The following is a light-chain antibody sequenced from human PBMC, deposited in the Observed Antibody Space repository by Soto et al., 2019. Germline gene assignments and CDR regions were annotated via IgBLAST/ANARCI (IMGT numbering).Light chain of an antibody. CDR3: LHYHGSSLYT. V-gene: IGKV1-5*01. Sequence: DIQMTQSPSTLSASVGDRVTITCRASQSISNWLAWYQQKPGKAPKFLIYAASTLESGVPSRFSGSGSGTEFALTISCLQPDDFATYYYLHYHGSSLYTFGQGTRLEIK. CDR2: AAS. J-gene: IGKJ2*01. CDR1: QSISNW.